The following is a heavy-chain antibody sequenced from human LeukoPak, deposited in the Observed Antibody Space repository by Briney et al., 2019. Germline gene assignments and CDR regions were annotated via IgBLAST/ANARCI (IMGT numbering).Heavy chain of an antibody. D-gene: IGHD3-22*01. Sequence: PSETLSLTCTVSGGSVSSHDWTWIRQSPEKGLEWMGYILHSGNTNYTPSLKSRVSMSLETSKNQIALSLSAVTAADTAVYYCARANYYDSSGYYFDYWGKGTLVTVSS. CDR2: ILHSGNT. V-gene: IGHV4-59*02. CDR3: ARANYYDSSGYYFDY. CDR1: GGSVSSHD. J-gene: IGHJ4*02.